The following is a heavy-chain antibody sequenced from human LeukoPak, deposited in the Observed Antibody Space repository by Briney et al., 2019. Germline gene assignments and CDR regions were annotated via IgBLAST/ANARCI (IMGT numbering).Heavy chain of an antibody. Sequence: PGGSLRLSCTASGVTFGDYAMSWFRQAPGKGLEWVGFIRSKAYGGTTEYAASVKGRFTISRDDSKSIAYLQMNSLKTEDTAVYYCTRSWRGSSSRPRYAFDIWGQGTMVTVSS. J-gene: IGHJ3*02. CDR3: TRSWRGSSSRPRYAFDI. CDR2: IRSKAYGGTT. D-gene: IGHD6-13*01. CDR1: GVTFGDYA. V-gene: IGHV3-49*03.